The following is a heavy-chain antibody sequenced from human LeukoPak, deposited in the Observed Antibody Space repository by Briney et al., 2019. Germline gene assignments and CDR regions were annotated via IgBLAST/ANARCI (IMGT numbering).Heavy chain of an antibody. J-gene: IGHJ4*02. CDR1: GFTFSSYA. CDR2: ISGSGGTT. CDR3: AKDRFELLFLYGVY. V-gene: IGHV3-23*01. Sequence: PGGSLRLSCAASGFTFSSYAMSWVRQAPGKGLEWVSTISGSGGTTNYEDSVKGRFTISRDNSKNTLYLQMNSLRVEDTAVYYCAKDRFELLFLYGVYWGQGTLVTVPS. D-gene: IGHD2-21*02.